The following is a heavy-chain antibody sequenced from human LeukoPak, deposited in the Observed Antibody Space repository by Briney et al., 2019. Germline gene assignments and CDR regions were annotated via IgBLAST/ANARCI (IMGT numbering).Heavy chain of an antibody. Sequence: PGGSLRLSCAASGFTFSSYWMHWVRQAPGKGLVWVSRINSDGSSKNYADSVKGRFTISRDNAKNTLYLQMNSLRAEDTAVYYCARDPPRGYSGYGIDYWGQGTLVTVSS. CDR1: GFTFSSYW. CDR3: ARDPPRGYSGYGIDY. D-gene: IGHD5-12*01. CDR2: INSDGSSK. V-gene: IGHV3-74*01. J-gene: IGHJ4*02.